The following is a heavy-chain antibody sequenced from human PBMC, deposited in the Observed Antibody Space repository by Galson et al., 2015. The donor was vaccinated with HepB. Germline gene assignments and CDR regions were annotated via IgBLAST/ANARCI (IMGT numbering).Heavy chain of an antibody. J-gene: IGHJ4*02. V-gene: IGHV3-23*01. Sequence: SLRLSCAASGFTFSSYAMSWVRQAPGKGLEWVSAIGAGGGDTYYADSVKGRFTISRDNSKNTLYLQVNSLRAEDTAVYYCARVHYYASGSYRDFDHWGQGTLVTVSS. CDR2: IGAGGGDT. CDR1: GFTFSSYA. D-gene: IGHD3-10*01. CDR3: ARVHYYASGSYRDFDH.